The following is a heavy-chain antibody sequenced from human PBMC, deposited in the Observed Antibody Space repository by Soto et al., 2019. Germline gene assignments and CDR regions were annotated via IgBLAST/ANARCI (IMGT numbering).Heavy chain of an antibody. CDR2: IYYSGST. Sequence: SETLSLTCTVSGGSISSGGYYWSWIRQHPGKGLEWIGHIYYSGSTYYNPSLKSRVTISVDTSKNQFSLKLSSVTAADTAVYYCARATGDGYNNWFDPWGQGTLVTVSS. D-gene: IGHD5-12*01. V-gene: IGHV4-31*03. J-gene: IGHJ5*02. CDR1: GGSISSGGYY. CDR3: ARATGDGYNNWFDP.